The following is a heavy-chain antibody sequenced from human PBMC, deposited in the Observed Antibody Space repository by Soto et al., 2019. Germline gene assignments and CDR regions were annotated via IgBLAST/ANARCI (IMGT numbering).Heavy chain of an antibody. Sequence: ASVKVSCKASGYSFTDHHIHWVRQAPGQGLEWLGRINPKSGGTSTAQKFQGWVTMTTDTSISTASMELTRLTSDDTAIYYCARGDSTDCSNGVCSFFYNHDMDVWGQGTTVTVS. CDR1: GYSFTDHH. CDR2: INPKSGGT. D-gene: IGHD2-8*01. V-gene: IGHV1-2*04. J-gene: IGHJ6*02. CDR3: ARGDSTDCSNGVCSFFYNHDMDV.